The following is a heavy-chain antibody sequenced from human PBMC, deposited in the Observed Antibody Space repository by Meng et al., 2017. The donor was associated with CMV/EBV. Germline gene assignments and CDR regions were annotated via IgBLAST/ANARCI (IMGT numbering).Heavy chain of an antibody. CDR2: IYSGGST. CDR3: AGSSSSYYYYGMDV. Sequence: GGSLRLSCAASGFTVSSNYMSWVRQAPGKGLEWVSVIYSGGSTYYADSVKGRFTISRGNSKNTLYLQMNSLRAEDTAVYYCAGSSSSYYYYGMDVWGQGTTVTVSS. CDR1: GFTVSSNY. V-gene: IGHV3-53*01. D-gene: IGHD6-6*01. J-gene: IGHJ6*02.